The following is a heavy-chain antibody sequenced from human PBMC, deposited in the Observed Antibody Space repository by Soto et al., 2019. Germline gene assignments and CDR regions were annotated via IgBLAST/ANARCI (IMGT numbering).Heavy chain of an antibody. Sequence: QIQLVQSGAEVKKPGAPVKLSCKASGYVFTTFGISWVRQAPGQGLEWMGWISPYNGNTNYAQKFLGRVTITTDTSTSTAHMELRSLRSDDTAVYYCARDPYYEVLTGYYPPPWFDPWGQGTLVTVSS. V-gene: IGHV1-18*01. CDR1: GYVFTTFG. CDR3: ARDPYYEVLTGYYPPPWFDP. CDR2: ISPYNGNT. J-gene: IGHJ5*02. D-gene: IGHD3-9*01.